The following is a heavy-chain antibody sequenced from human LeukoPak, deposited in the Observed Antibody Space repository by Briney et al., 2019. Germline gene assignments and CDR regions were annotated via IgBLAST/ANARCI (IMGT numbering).Heavy chain of an antibody. J-gene: IGHJ3*02. D-gene: IGHD1-26*01. Sequence: SETLSLTCTVSGGSISSSDYYWGWVRQPPGKGLEWIGSIYHSGSTYYNPSLKSRVTISVDTSKNQFSLKLSSVTAADTAVYYCARDRAGSYYIWGQGTMVTVSS. CDR1: GGSISSSDYY. CDR3: ARDRAGSYYI. V-gene: IGHV4-39*07. CDR2: IYHSGST.